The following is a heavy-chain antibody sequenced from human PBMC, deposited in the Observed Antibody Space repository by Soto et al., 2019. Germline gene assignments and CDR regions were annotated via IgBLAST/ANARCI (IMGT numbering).Heavy chain of an antibody. J-gene: IGHJ6*02. CDR3: ARGILEWYPNYRMDD. D-gene: IGHD3-3*01. V-gene: IGHV1-18*01. CDR2: ISPYNGNT. CDR1: RENFGKYA. Sequence: GASVNVCCKASRENFGKYAITWLRRGHGQGLEWLGWISPYNGNTKYAQKIQGRVIMTTDTSTTTAYLELLSLTSDDTAVYYCARGILEWYPNYRMDDWGQGTTVNGS.